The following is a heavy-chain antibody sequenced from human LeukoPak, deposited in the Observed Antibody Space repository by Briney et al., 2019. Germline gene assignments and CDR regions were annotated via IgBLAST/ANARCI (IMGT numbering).Heavy chain of an antibody. CDR1: GYTFTSYA. J-gene: IGHJ3*02. CDR2: ISTNTGNP. D-gene: IGHD3-22*01. V-gene: IGHV7-4-1*02. Sequence: ASVKVSCKASGYTFTSYAMNWVRQAPGQGLEWMGWISTNTGNPTYAQGFTGRFVFSLDTSVSTAYLQISSLKAEDTAVYYCASDSSGYYAIDAFDIWGQGTMVTVSS. CDR3: ASDSSGYYAIDAFDI.